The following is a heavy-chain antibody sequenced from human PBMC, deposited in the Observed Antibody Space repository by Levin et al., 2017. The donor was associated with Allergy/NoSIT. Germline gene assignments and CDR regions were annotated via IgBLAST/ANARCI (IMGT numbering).Heavy chain of an antibody. CDR2: ISGSGGST. CDR1: GFTFSSYA. D-gene: IGHD3-16*02. CDR3: AKVGLNAEHLGEFSMVDAFDI. Sequence: GESLKISCAASGFTFSSYAMSWVRQAPGKGLEWVSAISGSGGSTYYADSVKGRFTISRDNSKNTLYLQMNSLRAEDTAVYYCAKVGLNAEHLGEFSMVDAFDIWGQGTMVTVSS. J-gene: IGHJ3*02. V-gene: IGHV3-23*01.